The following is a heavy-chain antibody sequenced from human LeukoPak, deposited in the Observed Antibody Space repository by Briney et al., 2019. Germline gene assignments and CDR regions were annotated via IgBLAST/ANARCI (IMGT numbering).Heavy chain of an antibody. CDR3: ARGDYGDYYGMDV. J-gene: IGHJ6*02. V-gene: IGHV3-30-3*01. CDR2: ISYDGSSK. CDR1: GFTFSSYA. Sequence: GGSLRLSCAASGFTFSSYAMHWVRQAPGKGLEWVAVISYDGSSKYYADSVKGRFTISRDNSKNTLYPQMNSLRAEDTAVYYCARGDYGDYYGMDVWGQGTTVTVSS. D-gene: IGHD4-17*01.